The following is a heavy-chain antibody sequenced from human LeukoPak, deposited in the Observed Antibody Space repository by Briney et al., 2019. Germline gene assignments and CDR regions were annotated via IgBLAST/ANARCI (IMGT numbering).Heavy chain of an antibody. J-gene: IGHJ4*02. CDR1: GFTFDDYG. CDR3: ARDRGVTTGYGFDY. D-gene: IGHD4-17*01. Sequence: GGSLRLSCAASGFTFDDYGMSWVRQAPGKGLEWVSGINWNGGSTGYADSVKGRFTISRDNAKNSLYLQMNSLRAEDTALYYCARDRGVTTGYGFDYWGQGTLVTVSS. V-gene: IGHV3-20*04. CDR2: INWNGGST.